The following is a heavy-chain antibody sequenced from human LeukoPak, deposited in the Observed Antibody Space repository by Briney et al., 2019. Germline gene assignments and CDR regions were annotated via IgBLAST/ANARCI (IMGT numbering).Heavy chain of an antibody. CDR2: IIPIFGTA. D-gene: IGHD3-22*01. Sequence: SVKVSCKASGGTFSSYAIRWVRQAPGQGLEWMGGIIPIFGTANYAQKFQGRVTITADESTSTAYMELSSLRSEDTAVYYCARDPYYYDSSLGFYYYGMDVWGQGTTVTVSS. J-gene: IGHJ6*02. V-gene: IGHV1-69*13. CDR1: GGTFSSYA. CDR3: ARDPYYYDSSLGFYYYGMDV.